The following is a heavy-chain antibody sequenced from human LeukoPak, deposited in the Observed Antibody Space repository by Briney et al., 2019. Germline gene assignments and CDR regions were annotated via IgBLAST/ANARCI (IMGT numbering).Heavy chain of an antibody. CDR3: VPRGDGGFDY. D-gene: IGHD3-16*01. V-gene: IGHV1-2*06. CDR2: MNPNSGDT. CDR1: GYTFTGYY. Sequence: ASVKVSCKTSGYTFTGYYMHWVRQAPGQGLEWLGRMNPNSGDTNYPQNFQGRVTMTRDTSISTAYMELSSLRSDDTAVYYCVPRGDGGFDYWGQGALVIVSS. J-gene: IGHJ4*02.